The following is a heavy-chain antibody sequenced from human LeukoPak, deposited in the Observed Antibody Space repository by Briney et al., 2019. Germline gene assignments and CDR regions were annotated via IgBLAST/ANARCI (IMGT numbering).Heavy chain of an antibody. Sequence: PGGSLRLSCAASGFTFSNAWMSWVRQAPGKGLEWVGRIKSKTDGGTTDYAAPGKGRFTISRDDSKNTLYLQMNSLKTDDTAVYYCTARYCRSTSCYGEYFQRWGQGTLVTVSS. CDR1: GFTFSNAW. CDR2: IKSKTDGGTT. J-gene: IGHJ1*01. D-gene: IGHD2-2*01. CDR3: TARYCRSTSCYGEYFQR. V-gene: IGHV3-15*01.